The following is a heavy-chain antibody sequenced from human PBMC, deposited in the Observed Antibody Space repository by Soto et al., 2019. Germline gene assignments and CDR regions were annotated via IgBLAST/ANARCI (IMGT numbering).Heavy chain of an antibody. CDR3: ARGLLRYFDWLSDAFDI. V-gene: IGHV1-2*02. Sequence: ASVKVSCKASGYTFTGYYTHWVRQAPGQGLEWMGWINPNSGGTNYAQKFQGRVTMTRDTSISTAYMELSRLRSDDTAVYYCARGLLRYFDWLSDAFDIWGQGTMVTVSS. D-gene: IGHD3-9*01. J-gene: IGHJ3*02. CDR2: INPNSGGT. CDR1: GYTFTGYY.